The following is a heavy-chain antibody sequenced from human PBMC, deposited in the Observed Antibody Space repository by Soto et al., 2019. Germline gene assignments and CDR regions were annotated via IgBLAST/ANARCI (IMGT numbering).Heavy chain of an antibody. CDR1: GYTFTSYY. D-gene: IGHD3-10*01. V-gene: IGHV1-46*03. Sequence: ASMKVSCKASGYTFTSYYMHWVRQAPGQGLEWMGIINPSGGSTSYAQKFQGRVTMTRDTSTSTVYMELSSLRSEDTAVYYCARDRAVRDAFDIWGQGTMVTVSS. J-gene: IGHJ3*02. CDR2: INPSGGST. CDR3: ARDRAVRDAFDI.